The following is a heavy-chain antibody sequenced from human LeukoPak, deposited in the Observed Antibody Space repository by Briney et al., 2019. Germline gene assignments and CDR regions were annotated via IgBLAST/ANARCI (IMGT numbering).Heavy chain of an antibody. D-gene: IGHD3-3*01. V-gene: IGHV3-53*01. Sequence: GGSLRLSYAASGFSVSNNYMTWVRQAPGKGLEWVSVIYSGGSRYYPDSVKGRFTISRDNSKNTLYLQMNSLRVEDTAVYYCAKIKSGIDSWGQGTLVTVSS. CDR1: GFSVSNNY. CDR3: AKIKSGIDS. CDR2: IYSGGSR. J-gene: IGHJ4*02.